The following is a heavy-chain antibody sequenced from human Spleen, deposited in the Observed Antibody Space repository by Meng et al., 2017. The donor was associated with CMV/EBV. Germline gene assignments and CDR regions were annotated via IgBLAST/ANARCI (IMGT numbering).Heavy chain of an antibody. J-gene: IGHJ4*02. CDR3: ARGPPDQHLYLDF. CDR2: ISRSSDLK. Sequence: GESLKISCGASGFSFRTYEMHWVRQAPGKGLEWIAYISRSSDLKNYAASVKGRFTVSRDNARNAVYLQMHGLRDEDSAVYFCARGPPDQHLYLDFWGQGTLVTVSS. CDR1: GFSFRTYE. D-gene: IGHD2-2*02. V-gene: IGHV3-48*03.